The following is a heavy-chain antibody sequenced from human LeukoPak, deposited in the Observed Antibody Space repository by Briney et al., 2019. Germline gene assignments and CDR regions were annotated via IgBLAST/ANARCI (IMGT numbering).Heavy chain of an antibody. D-gene: IGHD5-12*01. CDR1: GGTFTGYY. V-gene: IGHV1-2*04. J-gene: IGHJ4*02. CDR2: ISPNSGGT. Sequence: ASVKVSCKASGGTFTGYYMHWVRQAPGQGLEWMGWISPNSGGTNYAQKFQGWVTMTRDTSISTAYMELSRLRSDDTAVYYCARGTGYSHPGDLLLLYYFDYWGQGTLVTVSS. CDR3: ARGTGYSHPGDLLLLYYFDY.